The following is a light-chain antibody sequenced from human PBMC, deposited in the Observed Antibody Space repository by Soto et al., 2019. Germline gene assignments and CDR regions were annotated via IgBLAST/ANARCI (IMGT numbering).Light chain of an antibody. V-gene: IGLV1-40*01. CDR1: SSKIGAGYD. Sequence: QSVLTQPPSVSGAPGQRVTISCPGSSSKIGAGYDVHWYQQLPGTAPKLLIYGNSNRPSGVPDRFSGSKSGTPASLAITGLQAEDEADYYCQSYDSSLSAYVFGTGTKVTVL. J-gene: IGLJ1*01. CDR2: GNS. CDR3: QSYDSSLSAYV.